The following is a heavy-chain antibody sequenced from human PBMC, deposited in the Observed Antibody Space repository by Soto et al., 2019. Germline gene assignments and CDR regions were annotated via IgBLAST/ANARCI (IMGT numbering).Heavy chain of an antibody. CDR1: GFTFSDYY. CDR2: MSTSGRTK. CDR3: ARGFGGYAVDY. D-gene: IGHD5-12*01. Sequence: GGSLRLSCAASGFTFSDYYMSWIRQAPGKGLEWVSYMSTSGRTKYYADSVKGRFTISRDNARNSLYLHMTTLTAADTAVYYCARGFGGYAVDYWGQGTLVTVSS. J-gene: IGHJ4*02. V-gene: IGHV3-11*01.